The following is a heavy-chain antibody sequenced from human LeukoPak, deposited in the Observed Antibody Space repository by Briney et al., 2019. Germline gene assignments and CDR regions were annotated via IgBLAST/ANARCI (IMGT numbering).Heavy chain of an antibody. Sequence: GASVKVSCKASGGTFSSYAISWVRQAPGQGLEWMGGIIPIFGTANYAQKFQGRVTITADESTSTAYMELSSLRSEDTAVYYCARERDYGRYYFDYWGQGTLVTVSS. CDR1: GGTFSSYA. D-gene: IGHD4-17*01. CDR3: ARERDYGRYYFDY. J-gene: IGHJ4*02. V-gene: IGHV1-69*13. CDR2: IIPIFGTA.